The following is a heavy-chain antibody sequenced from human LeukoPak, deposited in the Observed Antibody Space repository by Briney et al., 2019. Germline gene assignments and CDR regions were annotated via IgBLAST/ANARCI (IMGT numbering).Heavy chain of an antibody. J-gene: IGHJ4*02. Sequence: SETLSLTCAVYGGSFSGYYWSWVRQPPGKGLEWIGEINHSGSTNYNPSLKSRVTISVDTSKNQFSLKLSSVTAADTAVYYCASSGGIRFDYWGQGTLVTVSS. CDR3: ASSGGIRFDY. CDR1: GGSFSGYY. D-gene: IGHD4-23*01. V-gene: IGHV4-34*01. CDR2: INHSGST.